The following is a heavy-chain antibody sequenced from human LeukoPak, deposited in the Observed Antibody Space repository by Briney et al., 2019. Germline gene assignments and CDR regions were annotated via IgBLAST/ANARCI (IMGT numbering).Heavy chain of an antibody. CDR3: AKFPIVGATLAY. CDR2: ISGSGGST. Sequence: GGSLRLSCAASGFTFSSYAMSWVRQAPGKGLEWVSAISGSGGSTYYADSVQGRFTISRDNSKNALYLQMNSLRAEDTAVYYCAKFPIVGATLAYWGQGTLVTVSS. D-gene: IGHD1-26*01. V-gene: IGHV3-23*01. J-gene: IGHJ4*02. CDR1: GFTFSSYA.